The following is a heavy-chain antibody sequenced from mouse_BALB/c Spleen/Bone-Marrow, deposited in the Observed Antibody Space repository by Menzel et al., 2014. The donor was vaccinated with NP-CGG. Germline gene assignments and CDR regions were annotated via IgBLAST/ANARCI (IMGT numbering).Heavy chain of an antibody. J-gene: IGHJ2*01. Sequence: QVQLKESGAELVRPGSSVKISCKASGYVFXTYWMNWVKQRPGQGLEWVGQIYPGDGDTNYNGKFKGTATLTADKSSSTAYMQLSSLTSEDSAVYFCARSGYGSSYDYWGQGTTLTVSS. CDR3: ARSGYGSSYDY. D-gene: IGHD1-1*01. CDR1: GYVFXTYW. CDR2: IYPGDGDT. V-gene: IGHV1-80*01.